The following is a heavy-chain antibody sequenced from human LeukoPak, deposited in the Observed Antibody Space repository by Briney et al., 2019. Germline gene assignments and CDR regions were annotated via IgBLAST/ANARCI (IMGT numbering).Heavy chain of an antibody. D-gene: IGHD6-19*01. V-gene: IGHV5-51*01. CDR1: GYSFTNYW. CDR2: IYPGDSDT. CDR3: ARHLGSSGGYYYYYYMDV. J-gene: IGHJ6*03. Sequence: GESLKISCKVSGYSFTNYWIAWVRQMPGKGLEWMGIIYPGDSDTRYSPSFQGQVTISADKSISTAYLQWSSLKASDTAMYYCARHLGSSGGYYYYYYMDVWGKGTTVTVSS.